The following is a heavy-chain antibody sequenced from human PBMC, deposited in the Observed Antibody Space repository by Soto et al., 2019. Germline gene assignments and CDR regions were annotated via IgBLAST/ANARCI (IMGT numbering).Heavy chain of an antibody. V-gene: IGHV3-9*01. D-gene: IGHD2-15*01. J-gene: IGHJ6*03. Sequence: EDSGVPRVLKKKGKGLEWVSGISWNSGSIGYADSVKGRFTISRDNAKNSLYLQMNSLRAEDTALYYCAKEAGYCSGGSCYEDYYYYMDVWGKGTTVTVSS. CDR1: EDSG. CDR3: AKEAGYCSGGSCYEDYYYYMDV. CDR2: ISWNSGSI.